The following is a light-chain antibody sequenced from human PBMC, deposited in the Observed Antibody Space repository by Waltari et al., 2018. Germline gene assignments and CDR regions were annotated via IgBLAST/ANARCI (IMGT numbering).Light chain of an antibody. CDR3: QTWDSGSYVV. Sequence: SYELTQPPSLSVSPVQTASITCSGANLESKFTYWYQQKPGQSPVLVLYQDKKRASGIPERFSGSNSGSTATLIISGSQAMDEADYYCQTWDSGSYVVFGGGTKLTVL. CDR1: NLESKF. J-gene: IGLJ2*01. V-gene: IGLV3-1*01. CDR2: QDK.